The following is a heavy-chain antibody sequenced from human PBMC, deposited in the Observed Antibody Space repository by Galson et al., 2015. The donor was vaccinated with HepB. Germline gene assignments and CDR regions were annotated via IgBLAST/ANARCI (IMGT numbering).Heavy chain of an antibody. CDR1: GFNFSNAW. J-gene: IGHJ1*01. Sequence: SLRLSCAASGFNFSNAWMNWVRQAPGKGLEWVGRIKSKTEGGTRNYTAPVKGRFTISRDDSKDTLYLQMNSLKTEDTAVYYCTTRRLMKNDASIQYWGQGSLVTVSS. V-gene: IGHV3-15*01. D-gene: IGHD2-8*01. CDR2: IKSKTEGGTR. CDR3: TTRRLMKNDASIQY.